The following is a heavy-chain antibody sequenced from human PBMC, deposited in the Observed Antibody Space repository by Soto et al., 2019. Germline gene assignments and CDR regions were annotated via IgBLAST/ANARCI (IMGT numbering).Heavy chain of an antibody. D-gene: IGHD2-15*01. CDR1: GFTFNNYV. CDR2: ITGSGVNT. CDR3: AEAGGDCSGGSCYSGQGDN. V-gene: IGHV3-23*01. J-gene: IGHJ4*02. Sequence: EVQLLESGGGLVQPGGSLRLSCAASGFTFNNYVMTWVRQAPGQGLEWVSGITGSGVNTYYADSVKGRFTISRDNSRNTLYLQMNSLRDEDTGIYYCAEAGGDCSGGSCYSGQGDNWGQGTLVTVSS.